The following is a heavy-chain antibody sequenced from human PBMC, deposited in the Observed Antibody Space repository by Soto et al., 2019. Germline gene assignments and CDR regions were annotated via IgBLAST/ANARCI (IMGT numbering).Heavy chain of an antibody. Sequence: GASGKVSCKVSGYTLTELSMHWVRQAPGKGLEWMGGFDPEDGETIYAQKFQGRVTMTEDTSTDTAYMELSSLRSEDTAVYYCATGLPAPSYYYGMDVWGQGTTVTVSS. CDR3: ATGLPAPSYYYGMDV. CDR1: GYTLTELS. J-gene: IGHJ6*02. CDR2: FDPEDGET. V-gene: IGHV1-24*01. D-gene: IGHD3-16*01.